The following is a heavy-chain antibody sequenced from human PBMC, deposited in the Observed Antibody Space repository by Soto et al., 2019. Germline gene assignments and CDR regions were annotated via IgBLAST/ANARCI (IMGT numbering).Heavy chain of an antibody. CDR2: IYYSGST. V-gene: IGHV4-59*01. CDR3: ASSYDSSGYNWFDP. J-gene: IGHJ5*02. D-gene: IGHD3-22*01. CDR1: GGSISSYY. Sequence: PSETLSLTXTVSGGSISSYYWSWIRQPPGKGLEWIGYIYYSGSTNYNPSLKSRVTISVDTSKNQFSLKLSSVTAADTAVYYCASSYDSSGYNWFDPWGQGTLVTVSS.